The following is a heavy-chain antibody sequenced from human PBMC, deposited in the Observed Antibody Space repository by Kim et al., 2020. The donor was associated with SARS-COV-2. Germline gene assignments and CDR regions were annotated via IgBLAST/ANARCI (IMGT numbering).Heavy chain of an antibody. J-gene: IGHJ4*01. Sequence: SETLSLTCTVSGGSVSSGSYYWSWIRQPPVKGLEWIGYIYYSGSTNYNPSLKSRVTISVDTSKNQFSLKLSSVTAADTAVYYCAREIYSNYAYHLDYWV. CDR1: GGSVSSGSYY. V-gene: IGHV4-61*01. CDR2: IYYSGST. CDR3: AREIYSNYAYHLDY. D-gene: IGHD4-4*01.